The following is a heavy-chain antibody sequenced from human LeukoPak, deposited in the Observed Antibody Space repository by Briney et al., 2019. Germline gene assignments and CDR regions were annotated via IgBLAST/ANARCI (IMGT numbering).Heavy chain of an antibody. J-gene: IGHJ3*02. D-gene: IGHD2/OR15-2a*01. CDR1: GFTFSSYS. CDR3: ATSEYDAFDI. CDR2: ISSSSHYI. Sequence: PGGSLRLSCAASGFTFSSYSMNWVRQAPGKGLEWVSSISSSSHYISYADSVKGRFTISRDNAKNSLFPQMNSLRAEDTAVYYCATSEYDAFDIWGQGTVVTVSS. V-gene: IGHV3-21*01.